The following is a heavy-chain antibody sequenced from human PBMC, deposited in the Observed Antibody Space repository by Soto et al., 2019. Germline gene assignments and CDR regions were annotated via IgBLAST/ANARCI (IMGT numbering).Heavy chain of an antibody. CDR1: GASISSGTNC. D-gene: IGHD3-22*01. CDR2: VAYTGST. J-gene: IGHJ4*02. V-gene: IGHV4-39*01. Sequence: SETLSLTCTVSGASISSGTNCWGWIRQAPGKGLEWIGSVAYTGSTFYNPSLRRRVTISVDASKKQFSLKVKSMTAADTAVYYCARHFAIYYDSLRYFDSWGQGALV. CDR3: ARHFAIYYDSLRYFDS.